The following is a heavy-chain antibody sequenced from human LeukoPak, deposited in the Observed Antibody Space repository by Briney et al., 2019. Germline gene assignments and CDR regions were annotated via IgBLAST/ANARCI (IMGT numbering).Heavy chain of an antibody. CDR2: IYYSGST. J-gene: IGHJ4*02. CDR1: GGSISSSSYY. V-gene: IGHV4-39*01. Sequence: SETLSLTCTVSGGSISSSSYYWGWIRQPPGKGLEWIGSIYYSGSTYYNPSLKSRVTISVDTSKNQFSLKLSSVTAADTAVYYCARGDDYYDSSGLYWGQGTQVTVSS. CDR3: ARGDDYYDSSGLY. D-gene: IGHD3-22*01.